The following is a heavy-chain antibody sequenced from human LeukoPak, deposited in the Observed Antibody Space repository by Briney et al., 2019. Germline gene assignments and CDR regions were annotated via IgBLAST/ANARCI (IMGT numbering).Heavy chain of an antibody. D-gene: IGHD4-17*01. CDR3: ANPARDFADSGAITW. CDR1: GGSFSYYY. J-gene: IGHJ4*02. CDR2: INHSGIT. Sequence: KPSETLSLTCAVYGGSFSYYYWSWIRQPPGKGLEWIGEINHSGITNYNPSLKSRVTISADTSKNQFFLKLTSVTAADTAVYYCANPARDFADSGAITWWGQGTLVTVSS. V-gene: IGHV4-34*01.